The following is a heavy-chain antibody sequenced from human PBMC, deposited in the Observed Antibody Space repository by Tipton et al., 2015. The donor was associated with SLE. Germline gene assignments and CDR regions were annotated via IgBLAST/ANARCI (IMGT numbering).Heavy chain of an antibody. Sequence: TLSLTRTVSGGTIRTSSNFWAWIRQPPGKRPEWIGNVYHSGSTYYNPSLKRRVTILVETSKNQFSLRLLSVTAADTAVYYCARALGGRCSGGNCYSLFDPWGQGTLVTVSA. CDR2: VYHSGST. D-gene: IGHD2-15*01. CDR3: ARALGGRCSGGNCYSLFDP. CDR1: GGTIRTSSNF. V-gene: IGHV4-39*07. J-gene: IGHJ5*02.